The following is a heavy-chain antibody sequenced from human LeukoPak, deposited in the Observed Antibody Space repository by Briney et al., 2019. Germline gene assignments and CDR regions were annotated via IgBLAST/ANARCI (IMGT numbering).Heavy chain of an antibody. J-gene: IGHJ6*03. D-gene: IGHD2-2*01. CDR1: DGSVSPYS. CDR2: MFASGGP. Sequence: SETLSLTCTVSDGSVSPYSWNWIRQPPGKGLEWIGYMFASGGPIYNPSLRSRITISLDTSKNHFSLNLTSVTAADTAVYYCASAQFQQSPETSYTNYYYYFYLDVWGKGTTVTVSS. CDR3: ASAQFQQSPETSYTNYYYYFYLDV. V-gene: IGHV4-59*02.